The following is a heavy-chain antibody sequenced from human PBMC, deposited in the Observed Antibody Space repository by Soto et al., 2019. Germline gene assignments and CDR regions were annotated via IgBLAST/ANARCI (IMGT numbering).Heavy chain of an antibody. V-gene: IGHV1-69*05. CDR3: ARTQTNDY. CDR1: GGTFSSYA. J-gene: IGHJ4*02. CDR2: IIPIFGTA. Sequence: SVKVSCKASGGTFSSYAISWVRQAPGQGLEWMGGIIPIFGTANYAQKFQGRVTMTRDTSISTAYMELSRLTSDDTAVYYCARTQTNDYWGQGTLVTVSS.